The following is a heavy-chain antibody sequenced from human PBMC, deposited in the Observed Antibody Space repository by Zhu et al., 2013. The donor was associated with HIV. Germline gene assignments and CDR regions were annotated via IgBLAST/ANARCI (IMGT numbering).Heavy chain of an antibody. V-gene: IGHV1-8*01. J-gene: IGHJ4*02. CDR2: MNPNSGNT. D-gene: IGHD6-6*01. CDR1: GYTFTSYD. CDR3: ARAGPKRYSSSSLIDY. Sequence: QVQLVQSGAEVKKPGASVKVSCKASGYTFTSYDINWVRQATGQGLEWMGWMNPNSGNTGYAQKFQGRVTMTRNTSISTAYMELSSLRSEDTAVYYCARAGPKRYSSSSLIDYWGQGTLVTVSS.